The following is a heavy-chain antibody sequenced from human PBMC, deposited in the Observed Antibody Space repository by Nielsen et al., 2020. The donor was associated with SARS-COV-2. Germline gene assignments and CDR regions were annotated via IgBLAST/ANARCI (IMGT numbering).Heavy chain of an antibody. J-gene: IGHJ4*02. CDR3: ARGAGRYWEATYFDY. CDR1: RFTFSSYA. Sequence: GESLKISCAASRFTFSSYALEWVRHAPGKGLDWVAVISYDGSNDFYADSVKGRFTISRDNSKNTLYLQMNSLRAEDTAIYYCARGAGRYWEATYFDYWGQGTLVTVSS. V-gene: IGHV3-30-3*01. CDR2: ISYDGSND. D-gene: IGHD3-10*01.